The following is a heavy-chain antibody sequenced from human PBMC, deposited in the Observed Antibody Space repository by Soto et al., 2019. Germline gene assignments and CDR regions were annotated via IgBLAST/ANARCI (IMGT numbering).Heavy chain of an antibody. V-gene: IGHV4-61*08. Sequence: SETLSLTCTVSGGSISSGDYSWSWIRQPPGKGLEWIGYIYYSGSTNYNPSLKSRVTISVDTSKNQFYLKLSSVTAADTAVYYCARGRFLEWLPLPYGFDYWGQGTLVTVSS. CDR1: GGSISSGDYS. J-gene: IGHJ4*02. CDR3: ARGRFLEWLPLPYGFDY. CDR2: IYYSGST. D-gene: IGHD3-3*01.